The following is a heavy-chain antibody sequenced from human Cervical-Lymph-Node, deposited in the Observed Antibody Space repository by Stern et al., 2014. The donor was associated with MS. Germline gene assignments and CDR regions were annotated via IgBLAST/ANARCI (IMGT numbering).Heavy chain of an antibody. CDR2: ITPVFGTT. D-gene: IGHD1-26*01. V-gene: IGHV1-69*06. Sequence: QEQLGQSGAEVKKPGSSVKVSCKASGDTFSSYAINWVRQVPGQGLEWMGGITPVFGTTNYAQKFQGRVTITADKSTNTAYMELMTLRSEDTAVYYCARGGGLVGYFDYWGQGTLVSVSS. J-gene: IGHJ4*02. CDR1: GDTFSSYA. CDR3: ARGGGLVGYFDY.